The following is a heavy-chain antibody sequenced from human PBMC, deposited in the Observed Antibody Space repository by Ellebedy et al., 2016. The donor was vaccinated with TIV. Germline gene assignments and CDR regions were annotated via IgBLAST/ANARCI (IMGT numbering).Heavy chain of an antibody. Sequence: SETLSLTXAVSGGSISSGGSSSSWILQPPWKGLEWIGEINHSGSTNYNSSLKSRVTISVDTSKNQFSLKLSSVTAANTAVYYCARPPPGNIQLWLQYFDYWGQGTLVTVSS. CDR2: INHSGST. V-gene: IGHV4-30-2*01. CDR3: ARPPPGNIQLWLQYFDY. CDR1: GGSISSGGSS. D-gene: IGHD5-18*01. J-gene: IGHJ4*02.